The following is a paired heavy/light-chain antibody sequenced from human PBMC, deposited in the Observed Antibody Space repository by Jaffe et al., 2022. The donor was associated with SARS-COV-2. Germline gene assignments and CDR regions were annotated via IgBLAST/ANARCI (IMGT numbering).Light chain of an antibody. CDR1: QSISSN. CDR2: EAS. Sequence: IVMTQSPATLSVSPGERATLSCRASQSISSNLAWYQQKPGQSPRLLIYEASTRATGIPARFSGSGSGTDFTLTISSLQSQDFAVYYCLQYNDWPRTFGQGTNLDIK. V-gene: IGKV3-15*01. CDR3: LQYNDWPRT. J-gene: IGKJ2*01.
Heavy chain of an antibody. V-gene: IGHV7-4-1*02. CDR2: INTDTGRP. Sequence: QVQLVQSGSELKEPGASVKISCKASGYRFTDYAMNWVRQAPGQGLEWMGWINTDTGRPTYAQGYPGRFGFSLDTSVNTAYLQINSLQADDTAVYYCAKVAGYRNWFDPWGQGTPVTVSS. CDR1: GYRFTDYA. D-gene: IGHD6-25*01. CDR3: AKVAGYRNWFDP. J-gene: IGHJ5*02.